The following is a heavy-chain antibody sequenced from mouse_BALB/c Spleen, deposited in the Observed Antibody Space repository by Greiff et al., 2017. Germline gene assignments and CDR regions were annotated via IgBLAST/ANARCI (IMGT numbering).Heavy chain of an antibody. Sequence: EVQVVESGGGLVKPGGSLKLSCAASGFTFSSYTMSWVRQTPEKRLEWVATISSGGSYTYYPDSVKGRFTISRDNAKNTLYLQMSSLKSEDTAMYYCTREGGYEDYWGQGTTLTVSS. V-gene: IGHV5-6-4*01. CDR2: ISSGGSYT. D-gene: IGHD2-14*01. CDR3: TREGGYEDY. J-gene: IGHJ2*01. CDR1: GFTFSSYT.